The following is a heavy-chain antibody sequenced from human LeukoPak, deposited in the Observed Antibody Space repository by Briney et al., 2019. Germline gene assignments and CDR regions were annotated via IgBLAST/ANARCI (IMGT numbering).Heavy chain of an antibody. V-gene: IGHV3-23*01. CDR3: AKVRLDYDFWSGFDY. CDR2: ISGSGGST. D-gene: IGHD3-3*01. Sequence: GGSLRLSCAASGFTFTNYYMTWVRQAPGKGLEWVSAISGSGGSTYYADSVKGRFTISRDNSKNTLYLQMNSLRAEDTAVYYCAKVRLDYDFWSGFDYWGQGTLVTVSS. J-gene: IGHJ4*01. CDR1: GFTFTNYY.